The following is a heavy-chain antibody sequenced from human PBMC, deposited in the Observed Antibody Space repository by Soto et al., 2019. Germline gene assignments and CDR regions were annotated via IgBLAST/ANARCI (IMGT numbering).Heavy chain of an antibody. J-gene: IGHJ3*01. CDR1: WVSFSSNGGA. CDR2: TYYRSKWYN. CDR3: ERGKYSGFDV. V-gene: IGHV6-1*01. D-gene: IGHD2-15*01. Sequence: PSQPLSLTCAISWVSFSSNGGACNWSRQSPSRGLEWLGRTYYRSKWYNDYAVSVKSRITVNPDTSKNQFSLQLSSVTPEDTAVYYCERGKYSGFDVWGQGTMVTVSS.